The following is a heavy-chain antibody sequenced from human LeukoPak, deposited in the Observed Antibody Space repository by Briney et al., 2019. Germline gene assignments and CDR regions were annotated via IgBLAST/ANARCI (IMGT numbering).Heavy chain of an antibody. CDR1: GFTFSSYG. J-gene: IGHJ4*02. Sequence: GGSLRLSCAASGFTFSSYGMHWVRQAPGKGLEWVAVISYDGSNKYYADSVKGRFTISRDNSKNTLYLQMNSLRAEDTAVYYCAREVSPAAPSPFDYWGQGTLVTVSS. CDR3: AREVSPAAPSPFDY. CDR2: ISYDGSNK. V-gene: IGHV3-30*03. D-gene: IGHD2-2*01.